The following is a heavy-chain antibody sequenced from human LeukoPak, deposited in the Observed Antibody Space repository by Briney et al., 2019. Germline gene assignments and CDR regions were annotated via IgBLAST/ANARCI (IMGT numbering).Heavy chain of an antibody. Sequence: SETLSLTCTVSGGSISSYYWSWIRQPPGKGLEWIGYIYYSGSTNYNPSLKSRVTISVDTSENQFSLKLTSVTAADTAVYFCAKYVSTGWFDPWGQGTLVTVSS. CDR1: GGSISSYY. D-gene: IGHD3-16*01. CDR3: AKYVSTGWFDP. CDR2: IYYSGST. V-gene: IGHV4-59*08. J-gene: IGHJ5*02.